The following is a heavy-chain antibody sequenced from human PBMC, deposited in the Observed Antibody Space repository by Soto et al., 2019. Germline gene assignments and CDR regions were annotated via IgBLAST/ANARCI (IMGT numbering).Heavy chain of an antibody. J-gene: IGHJ4*02. V-gene: IGHV3-23*01. CDR3: AKEKLGSIRDFDY. D-gene: IGHD2-15*01. CDR2: ISGSGGST. Sequence: GGSLRLSCAASGFTFSSYAMSWVRQAPGKGLEWVSAISGSGGSTYYADSVKGRFTISRDNSKNRPYLQMNSPRAEDTAVYYCAKEKLGSIRDFDYWGQGTLVTVSS. CDR1: GFTFSSYA.